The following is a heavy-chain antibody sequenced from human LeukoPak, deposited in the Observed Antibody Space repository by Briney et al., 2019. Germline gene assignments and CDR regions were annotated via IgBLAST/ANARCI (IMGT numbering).Heavy chain of an antibody. V-gene: IGHV3-33*01. CDR1: GFTFSSYG. J-gene: IGHJ4*02. CDR2: IWYDGSNK. Sequence: PGGSLRLSCAASGFTFSSYGMHWVRQAPGKGLGWVAVIWYDGSNKYYADSVKGRFTISGDNSKNTLYLQMNSLRAEDTAVYYCARPYGDGRGDYFDYWGQGTLVTVSS. CDR3: ARPYGDGRGDYFDY. D-gene: IGHD4-17*01.